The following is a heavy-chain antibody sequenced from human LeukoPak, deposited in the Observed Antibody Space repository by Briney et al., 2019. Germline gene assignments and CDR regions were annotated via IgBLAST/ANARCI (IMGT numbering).Heavy chain of an antibody. D-gene: IGHD2-15*01. V-gene: IGHV3-33*01. Sequence: PGGSLRLSCAASGFTFSSYGMHWVRQAPGKGLEWVAVIWYDGSNKYYADSVKGRFTISRDNSKNTLHLQMNSLRAEDTAVYYCARGDVVVVVAAPKRWGYYFDYWGQGTLVTVSS. CDR1: GFTFSSYG. CDR2: IWYDGSNK. J-gene: IGHJ4*02. CDR3: ARGDVVVVVAAPKRWGYYFDY.